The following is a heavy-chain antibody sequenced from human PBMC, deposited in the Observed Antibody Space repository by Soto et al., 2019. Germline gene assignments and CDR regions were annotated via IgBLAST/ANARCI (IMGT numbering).Heavy chain of an antibody. Sequence: QITLKESGPPLVKPTQTFTLTCTFSGFSLSTSGMGVGWIRQPPGKALEWLALIYWEDDKRYSPSLKSRRTITKDTAKNPVVLTMTNMDPVDTATYYCAHYSSTSSFDYWGQGTLVTVSS. V-gene: IGHV2-5*02. CDR2: IYWEDDK. CDR3: AHYSSTSSFDY. CDR1: GFSLSTSGMG. D-gene: IGHD6-13*01. J-gene: IGHJ4*02.